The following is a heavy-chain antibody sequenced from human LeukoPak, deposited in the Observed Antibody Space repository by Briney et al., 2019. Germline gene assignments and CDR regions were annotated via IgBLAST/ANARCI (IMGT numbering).Heavy chain of an antibody. CDR3: ARMRPNGDDFWSGYQPQYYFDY. V-gene: IGHV4-39*07. J-gene: IGHJ4*02. CDR2: IYYSGST. D-gene: IGHD3-3*01. CDR1: GGSISSSSYY. Sequence: SETLSLTCTVSGGSISSSSYYWGWIRQPPGKGLEWIGSIYYSGSTYYNPSLKSRVTISVDTSKNQFSLKLSSVTAADTAVYYCARMRPNGDDFWSGYQPQYYFDYWGQGTLVTVSS.